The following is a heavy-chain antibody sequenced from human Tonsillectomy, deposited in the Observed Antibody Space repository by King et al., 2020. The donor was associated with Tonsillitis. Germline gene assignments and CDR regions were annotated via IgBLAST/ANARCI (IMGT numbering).Heavy chain of an antibody. CDR1: GFTFSSYA. V-gene: IGHV3-23*04. D-gene: IGHD5-18*01. CDR2: ISGSGGST. CDR3: AKERGYSYGYVYYYYYGMDV. J-gene: IGHJ6*02. Sequence: VQLVESGGGLVQPGGSLRLSCAASGFTFSSYAMSWVRQAPGKGLEWVSAISGSGGSTYYADSVKGRFTISRDNSKKTLYLQMNSLRAEDTAVYYCAKERGYSYGYVYYYYYGMDVWGQGTTVTVSS.